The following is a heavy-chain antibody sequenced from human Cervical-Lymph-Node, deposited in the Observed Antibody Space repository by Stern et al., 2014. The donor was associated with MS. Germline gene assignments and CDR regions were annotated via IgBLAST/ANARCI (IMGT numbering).Heavy chain of an antibody. Sequence: QVQLVQSGAEVKKPGASMRISCKASGYTFTNYFIHWVRPAPRQRPEWMGIINPTTGRTSYAQRFQGRVTMTRDTSTNTAYLDLSSLRSEDTAVYFCARAQEFSNVVANYWGQGTLVTVSS. CDR2: INPTTGRT. J-gene: IGHJ4*02. CDR3: ARAQEFSNVVANY. V-gene: IGHV1-46*03. D-gene: IGHD2-8*01. CDR1: GYTFTNYF.